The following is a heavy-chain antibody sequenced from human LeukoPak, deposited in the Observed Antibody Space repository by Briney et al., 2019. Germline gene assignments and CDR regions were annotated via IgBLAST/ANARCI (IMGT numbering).Heavy chain of an antibody. Sequence: GGSLRLSCAASGFTFSSYAMSWVRQAPGKGLEWVSAISGSGGSTYYADSVKGRFTISRDNSKNTLYLQMNSLRAEDTAVYYCATALGVGYCSSTSCHFGYWGQGTPVTVSS. CDR1: GFTFSSYA. CDR3: ATALGVGYCSSTSCHFGY. CDR2: ISGSGGST. D-gene: IGHD2-2*01. J-gene: IGHJ4*02. V-gene: IGHV3-23*01.